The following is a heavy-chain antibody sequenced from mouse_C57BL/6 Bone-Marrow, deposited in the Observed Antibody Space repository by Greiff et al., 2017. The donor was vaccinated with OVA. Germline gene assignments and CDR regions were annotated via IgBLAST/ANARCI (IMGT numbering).Heavy chain of an antibody. D-gene: IGHD2-3*01. CDR3: ARGHDGYYGWYFDV. CDR2: IYPGDGDT. J-gene: IGHJ1*03. Sequence: VQLKQSGPELVKPGASVKISCKASGYAFSSSWMNWVKQRPGKGLEWIGRIYPGDGDTNYNGKFKGKATLTADKSSSTAYMQLSSLASEDSAVYFCARGHDGYYGWYFDVWGTGTTVTVSS. CDR1: GYAFSSSW. V-gene: IGHV1-82*01.